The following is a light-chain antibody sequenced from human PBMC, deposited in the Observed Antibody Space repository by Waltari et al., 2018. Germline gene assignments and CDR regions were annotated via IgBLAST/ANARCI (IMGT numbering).Light chain of an antibody. J-gene: IGLJ2*01. CDR2: ANT. CDR1: RSNNGRNT. V-gene: IGLV1-44*01. Sequence: QSVLTQPPSASGTPGQRVTISCSGSRSNNGRNTVNWYRQLPGTAPKLLLYANTQRPSGGPDRFSGSKSGTSASLALSGLQSEDEADYYCAAWDDSLNAGEFGGGTKLTVL. CDR3: AAWDDSLNAGE.